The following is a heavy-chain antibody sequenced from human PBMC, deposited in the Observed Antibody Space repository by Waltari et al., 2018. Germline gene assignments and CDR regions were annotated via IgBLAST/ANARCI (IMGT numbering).Heavy chain of an antibody. Sequence: EVQLVESGGGLVQPGGSLRLSCAASGFTFSSYSMNWVRQAPGKGLEWVSNISSSSSTIYYADSVKCRFTISRDKAKNSLYLQMNSLRAEDTAVYYCARDDSSFFDYWGQGTLVTVSS. CDR2: ISSSSSTI. D-gene: IGHD6-13*01. V-gene: IGHV3-48*01. CDR1: GFTFSSYS. CDR3: ARDDSSFFDY. J-gene: IGHJ4*02.